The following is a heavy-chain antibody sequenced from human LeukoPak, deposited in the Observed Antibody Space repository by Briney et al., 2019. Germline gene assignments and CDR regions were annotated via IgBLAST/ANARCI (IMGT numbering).Heavy chain of an antibody. Sequence: GGSLRLSCAASGFTFSSYAMSWVRQAPGKGLEWVSGLSGSGGNTIYADSVKGRFTISRDNSKNTMFLQMNSLRAEDTAVYYCAKELSGGWPFDYWGQGALVTVSS. CDR2: LSGSGGNT. J-gene: IGHJ4*02. CDR1: GFTFSSYA. V-gene: IGHV3-23*01. D-gene: IGHD6-19*01. CDR3: AKELSGGWPFDY.